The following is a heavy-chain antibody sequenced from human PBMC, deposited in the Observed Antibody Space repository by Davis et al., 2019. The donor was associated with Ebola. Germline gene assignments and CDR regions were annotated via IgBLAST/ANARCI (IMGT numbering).Heavy chain of an antibody. V-gene: IGHV3-33*01. CDR2: IWDDGSNK. D-gene: IGHD3-16*01. Sequence: GESLKISCAASGFTLSGYDMNWVRQAPGKGLQWVAVIWDDGSNKYYADSVKGRFTISRDNSKNTLYLQMNSLRAEDTAVYYCTRDFDWDGGYWGQGTLVTVSS. CDR3: TRDFDWDGGY. CDR1: GFTLSGYD. J-gene: IGHJ4*02.